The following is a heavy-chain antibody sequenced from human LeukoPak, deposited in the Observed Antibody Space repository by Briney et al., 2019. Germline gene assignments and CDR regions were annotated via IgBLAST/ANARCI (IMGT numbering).Heavy chain of an antibody. J-gene: IGHJ4*02. D-gene: IGHD6-25*01. CDR1: GGSMSNYY. V-gene: IGHV4-59*01. CDR2: IYYSGTT. Sequence: SETLSLTCTVSGGSMSNYYWSWIRQPPGKGLEWIGYIYYSGTTDYNPSLKSRVTISVDTSKNQFSLKPSSVTAADTAMYYCARKSGYFDYWGQGTRVTVSS. CDR3: ARKSGYFDY.